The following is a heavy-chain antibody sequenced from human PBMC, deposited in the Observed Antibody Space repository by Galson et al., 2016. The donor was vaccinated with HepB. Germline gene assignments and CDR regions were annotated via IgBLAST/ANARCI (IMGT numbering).Heavy chain of an antibody. J-gene: IGHJ1*01. CDR1: GFTFRSYA. Sequence: SLRLSCAASGFTFRSYAMSWVRQAPGKGLEWVSSDSTGGSKYHADSVKGRYTIFRDNVKNTLHRQMNSLRAEVTAVYYCTTDHLCSSAGCYFSSSEYFHHWGQGTLVTVSS. CDR2: DSTGGSK. V-gene: IGHV3-23*01. D-gene: IGHD2-2*01. CDR3: TTDHLCSSAGCYFSSSEYFHH.